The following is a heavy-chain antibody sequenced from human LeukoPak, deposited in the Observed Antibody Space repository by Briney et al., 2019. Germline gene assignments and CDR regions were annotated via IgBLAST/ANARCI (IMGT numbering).Heavy chain of an antibody. CDR1: GFAFNDYW. D-gene: IGHD2-15*01. V-gene: IGHV3-74*01. J-gene: IGHJ6*02. CDR3: ARGRSRWSIAPDADV. CDR2: INSDGTRT. Sequence: GGSLRLSCAASGFAFNDYWMNWVRQVPGKGLMWVARINSDGTRTTYADPVKGRFTVSRDGAKNTLYLQMNSLRAEDTAVYYCARGRSRWSIAPDADVWGQGTTVTVSS.